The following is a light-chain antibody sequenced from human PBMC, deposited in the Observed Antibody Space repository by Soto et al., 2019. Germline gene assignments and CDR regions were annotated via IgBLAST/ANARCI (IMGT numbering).Light chain of an antibody. V-gene: IGKV1-33*01. CDR1: QDISNY. CDR2: DAS. J-gene: IGKJ2*01. CDR3: QQYDNLLRNT. Sequence: DIQMTQSPSSLSASVGDRVTITCQASQDISNYLNWYQQKPGKAPKLLIYDASNLETGVPSRLSGSGSGTDFTFTISSLQPEDIATYYCQQYDNLLRNTFGQGTKLEIK.